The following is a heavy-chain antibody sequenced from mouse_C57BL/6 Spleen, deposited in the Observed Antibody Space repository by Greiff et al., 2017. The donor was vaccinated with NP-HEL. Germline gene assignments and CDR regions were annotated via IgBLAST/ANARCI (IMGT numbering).Heavy chain of an antibody. CDR2: INPNNGGT. CDR1: GYTFTDYN. D-gene: IGHD1-3*01. CDR3: ARGVKGWFAY. J-gene: IGHJ3*01. V-gene: IGHV1-22*01. Sequence: VQLKESGPELVKPGASVKMSCKASGYTFTDYNMHWVKQSHGKSLEWIGDINPNNGGTSYNQKFKGKATLTVNKSSSTAYMELRSLTSEDSAVYYCARGVKGWFAYWGQGTLVTVSA.